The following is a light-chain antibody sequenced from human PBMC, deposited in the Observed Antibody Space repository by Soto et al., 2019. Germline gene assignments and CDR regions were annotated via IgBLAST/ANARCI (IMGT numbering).Light chain of an antibody. CDR3: NSYTSSGTLV. J-gene: IGLJ1*01. CDR2: EVS. V-gene: IGLV2-8*01. CDR1: SSDVGACNY. Sequence: QSVLTQPPSASGSPGQSVTISCTGTSSDVGACNYVSWFQQHPGKAPKLMIYEVSKRPSGVPDRFSGSKSGSTASLTVSGLQAEDEADYYCNSYTSSGTLVFGTGTKLTVL.